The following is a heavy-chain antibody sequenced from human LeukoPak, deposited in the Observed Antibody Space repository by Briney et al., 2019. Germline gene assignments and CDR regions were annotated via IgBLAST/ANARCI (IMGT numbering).Heavy chain of an antibody. CDR3: ARVTYDILTGYSQEDYYYYYYMDV. J-gene: IGHJ6*03. CDR2: IYYSGST. CDR1: GGSISSYY. Sequence: SETLSLTCTVSGGSISSYYWSWIRQPPGKGLAWIGYIYYSGSTNYNPSLTSRVTISVDTSKNQFSLKLSSVTAADTAVYYCARVTYDILTGYSQEDYYYYYYMDVWGKGTTVTVSS. D-gene: IGHD3-9*01. V-gene: IGHV4-59*01.